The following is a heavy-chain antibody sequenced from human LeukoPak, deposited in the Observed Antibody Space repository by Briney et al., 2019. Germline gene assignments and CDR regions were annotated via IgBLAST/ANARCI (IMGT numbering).Heavy chain of an antibody. V-gene: IGHV3-30-3*01. D-gene: IGHD6-6*01. CDR1: GFTFSSYA. CDR2: ISYDGSNK. Sequence: GGSLRLSCAASGFTFSSYAMHWVRQAPGKGLEWVAVISYDGSNKYYADSVKGRFTISRDNSKNTLYLQMNSLRAEDTAVYYCAKDRIRSAPAAPFDYWGQGTLVTVSS. CDR3: AKDRIRSAPAAPFDY. J-gene: IGHJ4*02.